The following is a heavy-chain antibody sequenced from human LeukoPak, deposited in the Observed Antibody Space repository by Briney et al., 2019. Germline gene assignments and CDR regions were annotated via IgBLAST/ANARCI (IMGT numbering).Heavy chain of an antibody. CDR1: GFSFSNYG. J-gene: IGHJ3*01. V-gene: IGHV3-33*06. CDR3: VKERGPFDGFDV. CDR2: IWSDGINR. Sequence: GRSLRLSCAASGFSFSNYGMHWVRQAPGKGLEWVAGIWSDGINRFYRDSVRGRFTFSRDNSKNTLSLQMNSLRVEDTAVYYCVKERGPFDGFDVWGQGTLVAVSP.